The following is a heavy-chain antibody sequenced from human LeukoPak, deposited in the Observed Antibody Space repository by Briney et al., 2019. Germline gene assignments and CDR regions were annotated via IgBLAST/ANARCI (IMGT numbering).Heavy chain of an antibody. Sequence: PGGSLRLSCAASGFTFSSYGMHWVRQAPGKGLEWVANIKQDGSEKNYVDSVKGRFTISRDNAKNSLYLQVNSLRAEDTAVYYCASGLELDYWGQGTLVTVSS. V-gene: IGHV3-7*03. CDR3: ASGLELDY. J-gene: IGHJ4*02. CDR1: GFTFSSYG. CDR2: IKQDGSEK.